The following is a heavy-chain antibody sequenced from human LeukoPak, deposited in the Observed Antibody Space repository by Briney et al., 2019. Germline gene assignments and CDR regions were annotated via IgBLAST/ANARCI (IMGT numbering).Heavy chain of an antibody. CDR1: GGAFSGFY. V-gene: IGHV4-34*01. CDR3: ARGRKNYYGSGSNFDY. CDR2: INHSGST. D-gene: IGHD3-10*01. Sequence: PSENLSLTCAVYGGAFSGFYWSWIRPPPGKGLEWIWEINHSGSTNYNPSLKSRVTISVATSKNQFSLKLSSVTAADTAVYYCARGRKNYYGSGSNFDYWGQGTLVTVSS. J-gene: IGHJ4*02.